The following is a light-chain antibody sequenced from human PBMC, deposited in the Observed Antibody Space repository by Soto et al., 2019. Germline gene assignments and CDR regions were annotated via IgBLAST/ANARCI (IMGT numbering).Light chain of an antibody. CDR3: QQYDNLLPIT. Sequence: IQMTQSPSSQSASVGDRVTITCQASQDISKNLNWYQQKPGKAPKLLIYDASSLQTGVPSRFSGSGSATHFTLTITSLQPEDIATYYCQQYDNLLPITFGQGTRLEIK. CDR1: QDISKN. CDR2: DAS. J-gene: IGKJ5*01. V-gene: IGKV1-33*01.